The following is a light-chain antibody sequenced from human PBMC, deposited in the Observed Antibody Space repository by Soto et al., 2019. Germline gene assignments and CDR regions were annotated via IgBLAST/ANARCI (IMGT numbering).Light chain of an antibody. Sequence: IQMTQSPSTLSASVGDRVTITCRASQSISIWLAWYQQKPGRAPKLLIQKASSLESEVPSRFSGSGSGTEFTLTINNLQPDDSATYYCQQYNSDSTFGQGTKVEIK. J-gene: IGKJ1*01. V-gene: IGKV1-5*03. CDR3: QQYNSDST. CDR2: KAS. CDR1: QSISIW.